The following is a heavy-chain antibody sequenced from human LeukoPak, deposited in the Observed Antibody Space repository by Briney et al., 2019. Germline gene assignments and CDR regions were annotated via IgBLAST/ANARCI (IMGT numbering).Heavy chain of an antibody. V-gene: IGHV3-23*01. CDR1: GFTFSGYA. J-gene: IGHJ4*02. D-gene: IGHD3-3*01. CDR2: TSGSGGGT. CDR3: AKYNDFWSGYPEG. Sequence: PGGSLRLSCAASGFTFSGYAMTWVRQAPGKGLEWVSSTSGSGGGTSYADSVKGRFTISRDNSKNTLYLQMIRLRAEDTAVYYCAKYNDFWSGYPEGWGQGTLVSVSS.